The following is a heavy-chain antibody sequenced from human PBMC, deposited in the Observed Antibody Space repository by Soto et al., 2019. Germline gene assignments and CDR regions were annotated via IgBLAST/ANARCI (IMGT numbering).Heavy chain of an antibody. D-gene: IGHD5-18*01. Sequence: SETLSLTCTVSGGSISSSSYYWGWIRQPPGKGLEWIGSIYYSGSTYYNPSLKSRVTISVDASKNQFSLKLSSVTAADTAVYYCARHLRQHIQLWYFGYWGQGTLVTVSS. J-gene: IGHJ4*02. CDR3: ARHLRQHIQLWYFGY. CDR1: GGSISSSSYY. V-gene: IGHV4-39*01. CDR2: IYYSGST.